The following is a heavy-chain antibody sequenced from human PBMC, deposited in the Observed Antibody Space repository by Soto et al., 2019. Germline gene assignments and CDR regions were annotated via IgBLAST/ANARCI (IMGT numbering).Heavy chain of an antibody. CDR1: GFTMSTFA. J-gene: IGHJ5*02. Sequence: EVQLLESGGGLVRPGGSLRLSCAGSGFTMSTFAMTWVRQAPGKGLECVCGMTGNGGQIHYADSMRGRFTISKDNSKNTMYLQMSSLRDEDTAIYYCAKDAIYNDGLWLMDSWGQGTLVTVSS. CDR3: AKDAIYNDGLWLMDS. CDR2: MTGNGGQI. D-gene: IGHD2-21*01. V-gene: IGHV3-23*01.